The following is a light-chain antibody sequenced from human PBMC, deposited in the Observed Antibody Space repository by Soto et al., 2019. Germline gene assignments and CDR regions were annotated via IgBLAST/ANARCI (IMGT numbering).Light chain of an antibody. J-gene: IGLJ2*01. CDR1: SSDVGGYNY. CDR3: SSYAGSNILSVV. CDR2: EVS. Sequence: LTQPPSASGSPGQSVTISCTGTSSDVGGYNYVSWYQQHPGNAPKLMIYEVSKRPSGVPDRFSGSKSGNTASLTVSGLQAEDEADYYCSSYAGSNILSVVFGGGTKLTVL. V-gene: IGLV2-8*01.